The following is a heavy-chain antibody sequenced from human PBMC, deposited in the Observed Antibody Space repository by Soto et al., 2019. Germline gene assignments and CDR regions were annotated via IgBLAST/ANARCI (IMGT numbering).Heavy chain of an antibody. Sequence: PGESLKISCKGSGHSFVTHWIGWVRQMPGKGLEWMGIIYPGDSETKYSPSFQGQVTISADKSISTAYLQWSSLKASDTALYYCASARPSSIRWGQGTLVTVSS. V-gene: IGHV5-51*01. CDR2: IYPGDSET. CDR3: ASARPSSIR. D-gene: IGHD6-25*01. CDR1: GHSFVTHW. J-gene: IGHJ4*02.